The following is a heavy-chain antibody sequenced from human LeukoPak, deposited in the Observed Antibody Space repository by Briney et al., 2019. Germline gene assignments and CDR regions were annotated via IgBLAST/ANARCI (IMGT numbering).Heavy chain of an antibody. CDR3: ARLAVYVWGSHNFDY. CDR2: IYSGGST. V-gene: IGHV3-53*01. CDR1: GFTFSSYG. Sequence: GGSLRLSCAASGFTFSSYGMHWVCQAPGKGLEWVSVIYSGGSTYYADSVKGRFTISRDNSKNTLYLQMNSLRAEDTAVYYCARLAVYVWGSHNFDYWGQGTLVTVSS. D-gene: IGHD3-16*01. J-gene: IGHJ4*02.